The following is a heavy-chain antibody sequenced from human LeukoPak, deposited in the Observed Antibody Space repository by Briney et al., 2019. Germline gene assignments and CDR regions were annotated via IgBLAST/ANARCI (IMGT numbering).Heavy chain of an antibody. D-gene: IGHD3-10*01. CDR2: ISSSSSYI. CDR1: GFTFSSYS. CDR3: ARAYYGSGSYYIFGY. Sequence: GGSLRLSCAASGFTFSSYSMNWVRQAPGKGLEWVSSISSSSSYIYYADSVKGRFTISRDNAKNSLYLQMNSLRAEDTAVYYCARAYYGSGSYYIFGYWGQGTLVTVSP. V-gene: IGHV3-21*01. J-gene: IGHJ4*02.